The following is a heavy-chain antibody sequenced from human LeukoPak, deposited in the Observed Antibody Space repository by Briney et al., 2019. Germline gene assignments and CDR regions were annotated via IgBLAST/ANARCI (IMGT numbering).Heavy chain of an antibody. V-gene: IGHV4-30-4*07. CDR3: ARAEYYYGSGSYDS. J-gene: IGHJ4*02. CDR2: IYHNGST. Sequence: PSETLSLTCAVSGGSISSGGYSGSWIRQPPGKGLEWSGYIYHNGSTYYTPSLKSRVTRSEDTSKNQFSLKLSSVTAADTAVYYCARAEYYYGSGSYDSWGQGTLVTVSS. CDR1: GGSISSGGYS. D-gene: IGHD3-10*01.